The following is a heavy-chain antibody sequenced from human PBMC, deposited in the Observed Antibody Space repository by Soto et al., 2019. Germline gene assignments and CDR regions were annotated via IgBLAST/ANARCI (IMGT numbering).Heavy chain of an antibody. CDR2: INPNSGGT. J-gene: IGHJ3*02. CDR3: ASGLKYRIRGVVYAFDI. D-gene: IGHD2-21*01. V-gene: IGHV1-2*04. CDR1: GYTFTGYY. Sequence: GASVKVSCKASGYTFTGYYMHWVRPAPGQGLEWMGWINPNSGGTNYAQKFQGWVTMTRDTSISTAYMELSRLRSDDTAVYYCASGLKYRIRGVVYAFDISGQRTMVT.